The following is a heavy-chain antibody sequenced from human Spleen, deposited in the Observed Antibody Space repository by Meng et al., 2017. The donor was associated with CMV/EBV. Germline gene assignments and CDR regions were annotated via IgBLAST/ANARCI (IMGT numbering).Heavy chain of an antibody. CDR1: GFSVSTSGLR. CDR2: IDWDDDK. V-gene: IGHV2-70D*14. D-gene: IGHD2-2*01. J-gene: IGHJ3*02. CDR3: ARSGIAAAYHLDAFDI. Sequence: SGPTLVKPTQTLTLTCTFSGFSVSTSGLRVSWIRQPPGKALEWVARIDWDDDKFYSTSLKTRLTIAKDTSKNQVVLKMTNMDPVDTATYYCARSGIAAAYHLDAFDIWGQGTMVTVSS.